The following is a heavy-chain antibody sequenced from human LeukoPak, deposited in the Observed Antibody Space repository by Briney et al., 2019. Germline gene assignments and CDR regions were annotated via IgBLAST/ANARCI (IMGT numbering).Heavy chain of an antibody. J-gene: IGHJ4*02. Sequence: GESLKISCQGSGYSFTSYWITWVRQMPGKDLEWMGMIAPTDSYTNYSPSFQGHVTISVDKSISTAYLQWSSLKASDTAMYFCASGSGTYSPDYWGQGTLVTVSS. CDR1: GYSFTSYW. D-gene: IGHD3-10*01. CDR2: IAPTDSYT. V-gene: IGHV5-10-1*01. CDR3: ASGSGTYSPDY.